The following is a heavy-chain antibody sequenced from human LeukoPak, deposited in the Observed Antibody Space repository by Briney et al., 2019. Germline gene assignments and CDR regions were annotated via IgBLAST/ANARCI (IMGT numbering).Heavy chain of an antibody. CDR2: IYYSGST. CDR1: GGSISSGDYY. Sequence: SETLSLTCTVSGGSISSGDYYWSWIRQPPGKGLEWIGYIYYSGSTYHNPSLKSRVTISVNTSKNQFSLTLRSVTAADTAVYYCARVGIVVVPAANDELLFDYWGQGPLVTVSS. D-gene: IGHD2-2*03. J-gene: IGHJ4*02. V-gene: IGHV4-30-4*01. CDR3: ARVGIVVVPAANDELLFDY.